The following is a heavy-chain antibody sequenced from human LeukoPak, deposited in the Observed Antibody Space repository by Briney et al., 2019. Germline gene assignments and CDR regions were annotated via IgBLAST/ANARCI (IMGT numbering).Heavy chain of an antibody. V-gene: IGHV1-46*01. Sequence: ASVKVSCKASGYTFTSYYMHWVRQAPGQGLEWVGAINPSGGTTSYAQKFQGRVTMTRDTSTTTVYMEVSSLRSEDTAVYYCARDLLVPDYWGQGTLVTVSS. J-gene: IGHJ4*02. CDR1: GYTFTSYY. D-gene: IGHD1-26*01. CDR3: ARDLLVPDY. CDR2: INPSGGTT.